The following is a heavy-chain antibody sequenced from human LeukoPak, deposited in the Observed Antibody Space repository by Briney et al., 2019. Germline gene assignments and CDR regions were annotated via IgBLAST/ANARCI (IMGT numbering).Heavy chain of an antibody. CDR1: GFTFSSYA. CDR2: ISGSGGST. V-gene: IGHV3-23*01. J-gene: IGHJ3*02. Sequence: GGSLRLSCAASGFTFSSYAMSWVRQAPGKGLEWVSAISGSGGSTYYADSVKGRFTISRDNSKNTLYLQMNSLRAEDTAVYYCAKFYDSSGYYFPHDALDIWGQGTMVTVSS. D-gene: IGHD3-22*01. CDR3: AKFYDSSGYYFPHDALDI.